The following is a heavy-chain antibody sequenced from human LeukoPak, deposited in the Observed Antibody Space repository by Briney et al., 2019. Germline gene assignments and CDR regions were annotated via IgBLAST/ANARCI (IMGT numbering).Heavy chain of an antibody. J-gene: IGHJ4*02. V-gene: IGHV3-7*04. Sequence: GGSLRLSCAASGFTFSSYWMTWVRQAPGKGLEWVAYIKQDGSEKYYVDSVKGRFTISRDNAENSLYLEVNSLRVEDTAVYYCARVMNGGAFEYWGQGTLLTVSS. CDR1: GFTFSSYW. D-gene: IGHD2-8*01. CDR3: ARVMNGGAFEY. CDR2: IKQDGSEK.